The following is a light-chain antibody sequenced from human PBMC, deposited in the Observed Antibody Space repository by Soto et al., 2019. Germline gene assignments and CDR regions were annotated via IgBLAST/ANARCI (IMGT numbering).Light chain of an antibody. CDR2: GAS. Sequence: EIVLTQSPGTLSLSPGERATLSCRASQSVSRSFLAWYQQKPGQAPRLLIYGASSRATGIPDRFSGSGSGTDMTLTIRTLDHEDSALYYCQQDDTSPRTFGQGTKLEI. V-gene: IGKV3-20*01. CDR3: QQDDTSPRT. CDR1: QSVSRSF. J-gene: IGKJ2*01.